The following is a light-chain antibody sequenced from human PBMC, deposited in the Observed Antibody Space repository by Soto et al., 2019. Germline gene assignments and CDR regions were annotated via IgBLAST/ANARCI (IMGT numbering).Light chain of an antibody. J-gene: IGKJ1*01. Sequence: EIVLTQSPGTLSLSPGERATLSCRASQSVSSSYLAWFQQKPGQAPRLLIYGASSRATGIPDRFSGSGSGTDFTLTISRLEPDDLAVYYCQQYVSSHETFGQGTKVEIK. V-gene: IGKV3-20*01. CDR3: QQYVSSHET. CDR2: GAS. CDR1: QSVSSSY.